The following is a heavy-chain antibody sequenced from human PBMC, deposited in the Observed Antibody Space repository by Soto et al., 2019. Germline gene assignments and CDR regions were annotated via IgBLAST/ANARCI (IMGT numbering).Heavy chain of an antibody. J-gene: IGHJ4*02. CDR3: AKIPTGSGSSKFDY. V-gene: IGHV3-23*01. CDR1: GFPFGTYA. Sequence: GSLRLSCAASGFPFGTYAMNWVRQAPGKGLEWISAISGSGSFTHYADSVRGRFTISRDNSQNQLYLQMNNLRGDDTAMYYCAKIPTGSGSSKFDYWGQGSQVTVSS. CDR2: ISGSGSFT. D-gene: IGHD3-10*01.